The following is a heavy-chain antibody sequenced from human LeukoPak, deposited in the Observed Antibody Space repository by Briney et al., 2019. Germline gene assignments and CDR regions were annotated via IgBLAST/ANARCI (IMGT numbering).Heavy chain of an antibody. Sequence: PGGSLRLSCAASGFTFSSYGMHWDRQAPGKGLEWVSSISSSSSYIYYADSVKGRFTISRDNAKNSLYLQMNSLRAEDTAVYYCARELVMVRGVIKRAPIDYWGQGTLVTVSS. CDR2: ISSSSSYI. CDR3: ARELVMVRGVIKRAPIDY. J-gene: IGHJ4*02. V-gene: IGHV3-21*01. D-gene: IGHD3-10*01. CDR1: GFTFSSYG.